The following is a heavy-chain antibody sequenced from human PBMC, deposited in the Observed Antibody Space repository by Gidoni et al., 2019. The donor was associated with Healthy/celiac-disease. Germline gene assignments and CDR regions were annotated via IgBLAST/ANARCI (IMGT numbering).Heavy chain of an antibody. CDR3: ARLYTAGL. CDR1: GGSLSGYY. D-gene: IGHD6-13*01. V-gene: IGHV4-34*01. J-gene: IGHJ6*02. CDR2: INHSGST. Sequence: QVQLQQWGAGLLKPSETLSPTCAVYGGSLSGYYWSWIRQPSGKGLEWIGEINHSGSTNYNPSLKSRVTISVDTSKNQFSLKLSSVTAADTAVYYCARLYTAGLWGQGTTVTVSS.